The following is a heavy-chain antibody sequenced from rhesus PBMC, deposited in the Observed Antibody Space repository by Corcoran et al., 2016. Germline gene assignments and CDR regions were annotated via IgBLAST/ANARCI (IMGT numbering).Heavy chain of an antibody. CDR1: GYSISSGYG. Sequence: QLQLQESGPGLVKPSETLSLTCAVSGYSISSGYGWSWIRQPPGKGLECIGYISYIGSTSYNPSLKNRVTSSRDTSKNQFSLKLSSVTAADTAVYYCARDGAWTPRDYWGQGVLVTVSS. V-gene: IGHV4-122*02. CDR2: ISYIGST. CDR3: ARDGAWTPRDY. J-gene: IGHJ4*01. D-gene: IGHD1-44*02.